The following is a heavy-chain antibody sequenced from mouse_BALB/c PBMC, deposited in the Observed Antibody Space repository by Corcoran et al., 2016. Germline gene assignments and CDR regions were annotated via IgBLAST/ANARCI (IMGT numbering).Heavy chain of an antibody. D-gene: IGHD1-1*01. Sequence: LVKTGSSVKISCKSSGYSFTGYYMHWVKQSHGKSLEWIGYISCYNGATSYNQKFKGKATFTVDTSSSTAYMQFNSLTSEDSAVYYCARGLLRYAMDYWGQGTSVTVSS. CDR2: ISCYNGAT. CDR1: GYSFTGYY. V-gene: IGHV1S34*01. CDR3: ARGLLRYAMDY. J-gene: IGHJ4*01.